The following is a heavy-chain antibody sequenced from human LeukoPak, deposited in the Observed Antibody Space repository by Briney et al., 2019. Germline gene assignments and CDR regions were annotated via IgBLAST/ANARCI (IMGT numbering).Heavy chain of an antibody. CDR3: AVGPHHYFDS. CDR1: SGSISSSGYY. V-gene: IGHV4-31*03. CDR2: ISYSGST. J-gene: IGHJ4*02. Sequence: SQTLSLTCTVSSGSISSSGYYCSWIRQHPGKGLEWIGYISYSGSTYYNPSLKSRLTISLDTSKNQFSLRLSSVSAADTAVYFCAVGPHHYFDSWGQGTLVTVSS.